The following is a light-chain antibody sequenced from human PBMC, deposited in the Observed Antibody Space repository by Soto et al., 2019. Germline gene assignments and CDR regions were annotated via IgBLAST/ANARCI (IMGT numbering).Light chain of an antibody. CDR2: EDS. CDR3: CSYAGSSTLV. V-gene: IGLV2-23*01. J-gene: IGLJ2*01. Sequence: QSALTQPASVSGSPGQSITISCSGTSSDVGSYNLVSWYQQHPGKAPKLMIYEDSKRPSGLSNRFSGSKSGNTASLTISGLQAEDEADYYCCSYAGSSTLVFGGGTKVTVL. CDR1: SSDVGSYNL.